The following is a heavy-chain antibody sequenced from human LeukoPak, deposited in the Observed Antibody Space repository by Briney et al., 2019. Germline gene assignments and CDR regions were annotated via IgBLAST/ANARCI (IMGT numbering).Heavy chain of an antibody. CDR1: GYSISSGYY. D-gene: IGHD6-19*01. CDR2: FYHGGSS. CDR3: ARAVVAGTGGAIDY. Sequence: SETLSLTCTVSGYSISSGYYWGWIRQPPGKGLEWIGSFYHGGSSYYNPSLKSRVTMSVDTSKNQFSLKLSSVTAADTAVYYCARAVVAGTGGAIDYWGQGTLVTVSS. J-gene: IGHJ4*02. V-gene: IGHV4-38-2*02.